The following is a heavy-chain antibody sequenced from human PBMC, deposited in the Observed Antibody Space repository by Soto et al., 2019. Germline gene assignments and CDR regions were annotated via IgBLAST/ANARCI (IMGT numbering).Heavy chain of an antibody. CDR2: INHSGST. D-gene: IGHD6-13*01. V-gene: IGHV4-34*01. J-gene: IGHJ6*02. CDR1: GGSFSGYY. Sequence: SETLSLTCAVYGGSFSGYYWSWIRQPPGKGLEWIGEINHSGSTNYNPSLKSRVTISVGTSKNHFSLKLSSVTAADTAVYYCARGRGYSSRVGYYYGMDVWGQGTTVTVSS. CDR3: ARGRGYSSRVGYYYGMDV.